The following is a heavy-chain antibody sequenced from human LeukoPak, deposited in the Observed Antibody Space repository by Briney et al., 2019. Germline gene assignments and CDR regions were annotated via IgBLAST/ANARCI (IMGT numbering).Heavy chain of an antibody. CDR2: INPNSGGT. Sequence: ASVKVSCKASGYAFTGYYMHWVRQAPGQGLEWMGWINPNSGGTNYAQKFQGWVTMTRDTSISTAYMELSRLRSDDTAVYYCARDSGGGYFDLWGRGTLVTVSS. CDR1: GYAFTGYY. CDR3: ARDSGGGYFDL. D-gene: IGHD3-10*01. V-gene: IGHV1-2*04. J-gene: IGHJ2*01.